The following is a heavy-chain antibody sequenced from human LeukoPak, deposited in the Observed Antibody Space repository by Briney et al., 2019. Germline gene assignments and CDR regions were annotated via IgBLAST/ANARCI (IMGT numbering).Heavy chain of an antibody. CDR1: GGSISSYY. V-gene: IGHV4-59*01. CDR3: ARGGEQWVADDLYFDY. Sequence: SETLSLTCTVSGGSISSYYCSWIRQPPGKGLEWIGYIYYSGGNNYNPSLKSRVTISVDTSKNQFSLKLSSVTAADTAVYYCARGGEQWVADDLYFDYWGQGTMVTVSS. CDR2: IYYSGGN. D-gene: IGHD6-19*01. J-gene: IGHJ4*02.